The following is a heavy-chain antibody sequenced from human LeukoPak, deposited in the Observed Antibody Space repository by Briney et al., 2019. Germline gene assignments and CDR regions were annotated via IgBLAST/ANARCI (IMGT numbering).Heavy chain of an antibody. Sequence: GGSLRLSCAASGFTFSSYWMNWVRQAPGKGLEGVANIKQDGSEKYYVDSVKGRFTIYRDNAKNSLYLQMNSLRAEDTAVYYCASGGAGYSGYGTPFDYWGQGTLVTVSS. CDR3: ASGGAGYSGYGTPFDY. J-gene: IGHJ4*02. V-gene: IGHV3-7*01. CDR2: IKQDGSEK. CDR1: GFTFSSYW. D-gene: IGHD5-12*01.